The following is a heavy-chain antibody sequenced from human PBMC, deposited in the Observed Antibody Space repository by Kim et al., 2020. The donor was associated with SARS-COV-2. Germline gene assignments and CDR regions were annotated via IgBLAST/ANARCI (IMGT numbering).Heavy chain of an antibody. V-gene: IGHV3-33*08. CDR2: IWYDGSNK. CDR3: ARDPRDNYDFWSGYANYYYYGMDV. Sequence: GGSLRLSCAASGFTFSSYGMHWVRQAPGKGLEWVAVIWYDGSNKYYADSVKGRFTISRDNSKNTLYLQTNSLRAEDTAVYYCARDPRDNYDFWSGYANYYYYGMDVWGQGTTVTVSS. CDR1: GFTFSSYG. J-gene: IGHJ6*02. D-gene: IGHD3-3*01.